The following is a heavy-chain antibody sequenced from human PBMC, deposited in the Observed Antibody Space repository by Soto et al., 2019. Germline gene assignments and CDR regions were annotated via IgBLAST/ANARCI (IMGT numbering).Heavy chain of an antibody. D-gene: IGHD3-22*01. CDR2: ISSSSSYI. V-gene: IGHV3-21*01. J-gene: IGHJ6*04. CDR1: GFTFSSYS. Sequence: LRLSCAASGFTFSSYSMNWVRQAPGKGLEWVSSISSSSSYIYYADSVKGRFTISRDNAKNSLYLQMNSLRAEDTAVYYCARVMIPNYYDSSGYDYNYYGMDGWGEGTTVTVSS. CDR3: ARVMIPNYYDSSGYDYNYYGMDG.